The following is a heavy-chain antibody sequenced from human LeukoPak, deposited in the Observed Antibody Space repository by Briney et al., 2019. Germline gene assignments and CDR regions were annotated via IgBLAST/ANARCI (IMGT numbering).Heavy chain of an antibody. CDR2: ISASGSAI. CDR1: GFPLSSYS. D-gene: IGHD2-15*01. Sequence: PGGSLRLSCTASGFPLSSYSMNWIRQAPGEGLEWISYISASGSAIYYVDSVKGRVTASRDNARNSLFLQMDSPRAEDTAVYYCVRVKGSYFDYWGPGTLVTVSS. V-gene: IGHV3-48*01. J-gene: IGHJ4*02. CDR3: VRVKGSYFDY.